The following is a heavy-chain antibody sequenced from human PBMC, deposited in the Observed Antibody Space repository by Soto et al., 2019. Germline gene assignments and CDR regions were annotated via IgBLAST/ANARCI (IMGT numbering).Heavy chain of an antibody. V-gene: IGHV4-34*01. CDR2: MSHSGGT. J-gene: IGHJ3*02. D-gene: IGHD1-1*01. CDR3: ARVERGTATTVVDAFEI. Sequence: QVQLQQWGAGLLKPSETLSLTCAVYGGFVSSGSYYWSWIRQPPGKGLEWIGEMSHSGGTHFNPSLKSRATRSVDTSKNQCSLKMSSVTAADTALYYCARVERGTATTVVDAFEIWGPGTMVTVSS. CDR1: GGFVSSGSYY.